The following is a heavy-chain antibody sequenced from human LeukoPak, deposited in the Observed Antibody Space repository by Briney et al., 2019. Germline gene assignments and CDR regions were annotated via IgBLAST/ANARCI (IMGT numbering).Heavy chain of an antibody. CDR2: IYYSGST. CDR1: GGSISSYY. J-gene: IGHJ4*02. D-gene: IGHD1-26*01. CDR3: ARLGRGSFLSYFDY. Sequence: SETLSLTCTVSGGSISSYYWSWIRQPPGKGLEWIGYIYYSGSTNYNPSLKSRVTISVDMPKNQFSLKLSSVTAADTAVYYCARLGRGSFLSYFDYWGQGTLVTVSS. V-gene: IGHV4-59*08.